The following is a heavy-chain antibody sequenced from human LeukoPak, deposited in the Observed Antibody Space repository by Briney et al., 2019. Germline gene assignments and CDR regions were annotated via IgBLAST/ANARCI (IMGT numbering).Heavy chain of an antibody. J-gene: IGHJ4*02. CDR2: ISGSGGST. CDR3: AKLTLRHYDSSGYPDY. V-gene: IGHV3-23*01. Sequence: GGSLRLSCAASGFTFSSYAMSWVRQAPGKGLEWVSAISGSGGSTYYADSVKGRFTISRDNSKNTLYLQMNSLRAEDTAVYYCAKLTLRHYDSSGYPDYWGQGTLVTVSS. CDR1: GFTFSSYA. D-gene: IGHD3-22*01.